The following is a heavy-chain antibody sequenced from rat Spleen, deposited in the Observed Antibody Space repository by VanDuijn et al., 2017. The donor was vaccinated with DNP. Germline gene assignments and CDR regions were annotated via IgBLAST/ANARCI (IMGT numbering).Heavy chain of an antibody. CDR3: TRDNYSSYMPYYYAMDA. CDR1: GFTFSDYY. CDR2: ISPSGANI. V-gene: IGHV5-25*01. D-gene: IGHD1-2*01. Sequence: EVQLVESGGGLVQPGGSLKLSCAASGFTFSDYYMAWVRQAPTKGLEWVASISPSGANIYYRDSVKGRFTISRDIPKSTLYLQMDSLRSEDTATYYCTRDNYSSYMPYYYAMDAWGQGTSVTVSS. J-gene: IGHJ4*01.